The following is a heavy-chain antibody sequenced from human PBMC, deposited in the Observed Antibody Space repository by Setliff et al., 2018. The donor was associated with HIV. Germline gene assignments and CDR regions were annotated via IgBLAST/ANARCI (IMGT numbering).Heavy chain of an antibody. CDR3: ARTRGYSYGYSDY. V-gene: IGHV3-48*01. J-gene: IGHJ4*02. D-gene: IGHD5-18*01. CDR1: GFTFSNAW. CDR2: ITGYNSTI. Sequence: PGGSLRLSCAAAGFTFSNAWMTWVRQAPGKGLEWVSYITGYNSTIDYADSVKGRFTISRDNAKKSLYLQMNSLRAEDTAVYYCARTRGYSYGYSDYWGQGTLVTVPQ.